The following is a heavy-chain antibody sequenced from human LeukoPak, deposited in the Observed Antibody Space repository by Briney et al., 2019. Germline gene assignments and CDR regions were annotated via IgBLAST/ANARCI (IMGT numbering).Heavy chain of an antibody. Sequence: SVKVSCKASGGTFSSYAISWVRQAPGQGLEWMGRIIPIFGTANYAQKFQGRGTITTDESTSTAYMELSSLRSEDTAVYYCARDVGGRYFEGPLYYYYYMDVWGKGTTVTVSS. CDR2: IIPIFGTA. J-gene: IGHJ6*03. CDR1: GGTFSSYA. D-gene: IGHD3-9*01. V-gene: IGHV1-69*05. CDR3: ARDVGGRYFEGPLYYYYYMDV.